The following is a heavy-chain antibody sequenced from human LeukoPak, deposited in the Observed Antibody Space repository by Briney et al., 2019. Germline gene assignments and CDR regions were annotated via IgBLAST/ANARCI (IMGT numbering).Heavy chain of an antibody. CDR2: ITTSGGST. D-gene: IGHD3-10*01. CDR3: AKDHYVSGRYDAFDI. J-gene: IGHJ3*02. Sequence: GGSLRLSCAASGXTFSSYAMSWVRQAPGEGLEWVSSITTSGGSTYYADSVKGRFTISRDNAKNTLYLQMNRLRAEDTAVYYCAKDHYVSGRYDAFDIWGQGTMVTVSS. CDR1: GXTFSSYA. V-gene: IGHV3-23*01.